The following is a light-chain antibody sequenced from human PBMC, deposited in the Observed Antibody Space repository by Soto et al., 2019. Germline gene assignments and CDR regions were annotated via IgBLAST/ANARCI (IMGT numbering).Light chain of an antibody. J-gene: IGKJ1*01. CDR1: QSVSSSY. CDR3: QQYNNWPPWT. CDR2: GAS. Sequence: ENVLTQSPGTLSLSPGERATLSCRASQSVSSSYLAWYQQKPGQAHRLLIYGASSRATGIPDRFSGSGSGTDFTLTISRLEPEDFAVYYCQQYNNWPPWTFGQGTKVEIK. V-gene: IGKV3-20*01.